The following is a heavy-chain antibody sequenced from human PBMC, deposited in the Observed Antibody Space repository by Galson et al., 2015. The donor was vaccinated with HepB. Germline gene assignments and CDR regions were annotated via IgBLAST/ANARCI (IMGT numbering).Heavy chain of an antibody. D-gene: IGHD2-15*01. CDR2: ISPKYGGT. Sequence: KASGYSLSDHNIHWVRQAPGQGLEWMGWISPKYGGTKNAQNFQGRVSMTRDTSISTAYMELNSLGSDDTAVYYCTRGGGRYHVDYWGQGTQVAVSS. CDR1: GYSLSDHN. CDR3: TRGGGRYHVDY. V-gene: IGHV1-2*02. J-gene: IGHJ4*02.